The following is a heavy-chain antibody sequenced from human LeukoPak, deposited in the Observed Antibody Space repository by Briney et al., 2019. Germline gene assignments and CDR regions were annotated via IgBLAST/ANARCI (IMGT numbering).Heavy chain of an antibody. CDR3: ARGGFMAVAGTYDY. Sequence: SETLSLTCTVSGGSISSGGYYWSWIRQHPGKGLEWIGYIYYSGSTYYNPSLKSRVTISVDTSKNQFSLKLSSVTAADTAVYYCARGGFMAVAGTYDYWGQGTLVTVSS. D-gene: IGHD6-19*01. J-gene: IGHJ4*02. V-gene: IGHV4-31*03. CDR1: GGSISSGGYY. CDR2: IYYSGST.